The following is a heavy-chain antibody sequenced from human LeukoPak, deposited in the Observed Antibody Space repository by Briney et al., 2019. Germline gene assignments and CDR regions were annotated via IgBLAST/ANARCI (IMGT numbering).Heavy chain of an antibody. Sequence: SQTLSLTCTVSGGSISSGDYYWSWIRQPPGKGLEWIGYIYYSGSTYYNPSLKSRVTISVDTSKNQFSLKLSSATAADTAVYYCAREGSSRSAFDIWGQGTMVTVSS. CDR3: AREGSSRSAFDI. CDR1: GGSISSGDYY. D-gene: IGHD6-13*01. CDR2: IYYSGST. J-gene: IGHJ3*02. V-gene: IGHV4-30-4*08.